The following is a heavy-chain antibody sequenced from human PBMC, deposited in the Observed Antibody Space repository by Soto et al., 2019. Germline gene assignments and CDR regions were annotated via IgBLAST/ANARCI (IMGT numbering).Heavy chain of an antibody. CDR2: ISSSSSYI. CDR3: SSYYDSLAGYNY. Sequence: EVQVVESGGGLVKPGGSLRLSCAVSGFTFSTYNMNWVRQAPGKGLQWVSSISSSSSYIYYADSVKGRFTISRDNAKNSMYLQMNRMRVEDTAVYYSSSYYDSLAGYNYWGQGTLVIVSS. J-gene: IGHJ4*02. V-gene: IGHV3-21*01. D-gene: IGHD3-3*01. CDR1: GFTFSTYN.